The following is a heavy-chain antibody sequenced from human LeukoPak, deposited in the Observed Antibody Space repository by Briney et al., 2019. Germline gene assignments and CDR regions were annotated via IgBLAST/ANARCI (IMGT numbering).Heavy chain of an antibody. CDR2: IKEDGSEK. J-gene: IGHJ4*02. V-gene: IGHV3-7*03. D-gene: IGHD6-13*01. CDR1: GLTFSDYW. CDR3: VKNSGWYRLDC. Sequence: GGSLRLSCAASGLTFSDYWMTWVRQAPGKGLEWVADIKEDGSEKYYVDSVKGRFTISRDNAKNSLFLQMDSLRSEDTAVYYCVKNSGWYRLDCWGQGTLVTVSS.